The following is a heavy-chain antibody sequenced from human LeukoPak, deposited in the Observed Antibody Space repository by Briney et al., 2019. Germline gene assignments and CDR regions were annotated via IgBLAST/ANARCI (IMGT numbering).Heavy chain of an antibody. CDR1: GFAFSTYS. J-gene: IGHJ4*02. D-gene: IGHD1-7*01. V-gene: IGHV3-21*01. CDR3: ASRTGTTLYY. Sequence: GGSLRLSCAASGFAFSTYSMTWVRQAPGKGLEWVSSISSSSSYIYYADSVKGRFTISRDNAKNSLYLQMNSLRAEDTAVYYCASRTGTTLYYWGQGTLVTVPS. CDR2: ISSSSSYI.